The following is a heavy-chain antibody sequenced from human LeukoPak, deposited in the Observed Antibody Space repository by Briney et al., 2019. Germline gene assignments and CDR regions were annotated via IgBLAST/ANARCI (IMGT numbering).Heavy chain of an antibody. CDR3: XXXXXXXXSXXXY. D-gene: IGHD3-22*01. J-gene: IGHJ4*02. CDR1: GFTFSSYA. CDR2: ISGSGGST. V-gene: IGHV3-23*01. Sequence: GGSLRLPCAASGFTFSSYAMSWVRQAPGKGLEWVSAISGSGGSTYYADSVKGRFTISRDNSKNTLYLQMNSLRAKDTAVYYCXXXXXXXXSXXXYXGQGTLVTV.